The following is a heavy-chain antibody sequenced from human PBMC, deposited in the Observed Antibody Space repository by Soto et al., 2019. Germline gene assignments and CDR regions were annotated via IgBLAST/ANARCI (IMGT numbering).Heavy chain of an antibody. Sequence: EVQLLESGGGLVQPGGSLRLSCAASGFTFSSYAMSWVRQAPGMGLEWVSAISGSGGSTYYADSVKGRFTISRDNSNNTPYLQMNSLRAEDKAVYYCAKVGVGGAITFGNRGQGTLVTVSS. CDR2: ISGSGGST. V-gene: IGHV3-23*01. J-gene: IGHJ4*02. CDR1: GFTFSSYA. D-gene: IGHD1-26*01. CDR3: AKVGVGGAITFGN.